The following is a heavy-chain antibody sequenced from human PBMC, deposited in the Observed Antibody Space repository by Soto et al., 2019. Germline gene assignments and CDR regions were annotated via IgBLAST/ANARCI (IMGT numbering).Heavy chain of an antibody. CDR3: ARARYSSSSEHAFDI. J-gene: IGHJ3*02. CDR2: IIPIFGTA. Sequence: SVKVSCKASGGTFSSYAISWVRQAPGQGLEWMGRIIPIFGTANYAQKFQGRVTMTRDTSTSTVYMELSSLRSEDTAVYYCARARYSSSSEHAFDIWGQGTMVTVSS. V-gene: IGHV1-69*05. D-gene: IGHD6-6*01. CDR1: GGTFSSYA.